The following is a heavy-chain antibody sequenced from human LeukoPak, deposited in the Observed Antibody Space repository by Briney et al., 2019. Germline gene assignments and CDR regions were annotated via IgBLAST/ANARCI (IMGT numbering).Heavy chain of an antibody. V-gene: IGHV3-74*01. CDR1: GFTFSSYA. CDR2: INPGGSSI. Sequence: PGGSLRLSCAASGFTFSSYAMSWVRQAPGKGLVWVARINPGGSSITYADSVKGRFTISRDNAKNTLYLQMDSLRAEDTGVYYCARSNQSDDYWGQGTLVT. CDR3: ARSNQSDDY. J-gene: IGHJ4*02. D-gene: IGHD1-14*01.